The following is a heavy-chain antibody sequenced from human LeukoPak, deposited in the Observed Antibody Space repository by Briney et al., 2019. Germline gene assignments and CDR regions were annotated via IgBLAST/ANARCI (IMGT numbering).Heavy chain of an antibody. CDR2: ISYDGSNK. CDR3: AELGITMIGGV. J-gene: IGHJ6*04. V-gene: IGHV3-30*18. Sequence: GGSLRLSCAASGFTFSDAWMSWVRQAPGKGLEWVAVISYDGSNKYYADSVKGRFTISRDNSKNTLYLQMNSLRAEDTAVYYCAELGITMIGGVWGKGTTVTISS. CDR1: GFTFSDAW. D-gene: IGHD3-10*02.